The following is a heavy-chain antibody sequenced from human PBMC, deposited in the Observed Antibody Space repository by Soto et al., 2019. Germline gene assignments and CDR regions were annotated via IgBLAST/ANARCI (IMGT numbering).Heavy chain of an antibody. CDR2: IIPILGIA. J-gene: IGHJ4*02. Sequence: GASVKVSCKASGGTFSIYTISWVRQAPGQGLEWMGRIIPILGIANYAQKFQGRVTITADKSTSTAYMELSSLRSEDTAVYYCARGPPIAVAGTSDYWGQGTLVTVSS. V-gene: IGHV1-69*02. CDR3: ARGPPIAVAGTSDY. D-gene: IGHD6-19*01. CDR1: GGTFSIYT.